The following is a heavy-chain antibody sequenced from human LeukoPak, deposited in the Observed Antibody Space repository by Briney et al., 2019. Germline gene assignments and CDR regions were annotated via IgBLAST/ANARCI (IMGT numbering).Heavy chain of an antibody. Sequence: SETLSLTCTVSGGSISSYYWSWIRQPPGKGLEWIGTFYGGSTYYNPSLKSRVTISVDTSKNQFSLNLTSVTAADTAVYYCARAMSIAARLQTIFDYWGQGTLVTVSS. J-gene: IGHJ4*02. V-gene: IGHV4-59*08. CDR2: FYGGST. D-gene: IGHD6-6*01. CDR3: ARAMSIAARLQTIFDY. CDR1: GGSISSYY.